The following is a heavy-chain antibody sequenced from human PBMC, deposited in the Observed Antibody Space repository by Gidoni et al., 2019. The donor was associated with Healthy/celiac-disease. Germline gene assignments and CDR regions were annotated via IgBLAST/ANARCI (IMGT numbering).Heavy chain of an antibody. CDR3: AREEVGYCSGGSCLNWFDP. CDR1: GYTFTSYG. D-gene: IGHD2-15*01. V-gene: IGHV1-18*04. Sequence: QVQLVQSGAEVKKPGASVKVSCKASGYTFTSYGISWVRQAPGQGLEWMGWISAYNGNTNYAQKLQGRVTMTTDTSTSTAYMELRSLRSDDTAVYYCAREEVGYCSGGSCLNWFDPWGQGTLVTVSS. J-gene: IGHJ5*02. CDR2: ISAYNGNT.